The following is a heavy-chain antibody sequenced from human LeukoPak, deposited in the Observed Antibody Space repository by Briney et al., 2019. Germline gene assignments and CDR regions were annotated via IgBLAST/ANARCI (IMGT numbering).Heavy chain of an antibody. Sequence: GGSLRLSCAASGFTFSSYWMHWVRQAPGKGLVWVSRINPDGATSSYADSVKGRFTISRDNAKNTVDLQMNSLRGEDTAVYYCARDAGDCGGDCPRWFDPWGQGILVTVSS. CDR1: GFTFSSYW. CDR2: INPDGATS. CDR3: ARDAGDCGGDCPRWFDP. V-gene: IGHV3-74*01. J-gene: IGHJ5*02. D-gene: IGHD2-21*02.